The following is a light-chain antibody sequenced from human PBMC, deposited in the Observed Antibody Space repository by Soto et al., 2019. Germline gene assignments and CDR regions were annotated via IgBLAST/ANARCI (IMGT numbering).Light chain of an antibody. CDR1: QDISSY. J-gene: IGKJ4*01. CDR2: AAS. CDR3: QQLKSYPLS. V-gene: IGKV1-9*01. Sequence: DIQLTQSPSFLSASVGDRVTITCRTSQDISSYLAWYQQKPGKAPQLLISAASTLQSGVPSRFSGSGSGTEFTLNISSLQPEDFATYYCQQLKSYPLSFGGGTKVEI.